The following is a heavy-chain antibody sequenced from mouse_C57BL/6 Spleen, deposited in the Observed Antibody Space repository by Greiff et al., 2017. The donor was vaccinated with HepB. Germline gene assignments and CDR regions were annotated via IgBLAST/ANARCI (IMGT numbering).Heavy chain of an antibody. CDR2: IDPETGGT. J-gene: IGHJ4*01. V-gene: IGHV1-15*01. CDR1: GYTFTDYE. CDR3: TRKTPYGLYAMDY. D-gene: IGHD1-1*01. Sequence: QVQLQQSGAELVRPGASVTLSCKASGYTFTDYEMHWVKQTPVHGLEWIGAIDPETGGTAYNQKFKGKAILTADKSSSTAYMELRSLTSEDSAVYYCTRKTPYGLYAMDYWGQGTSVTVSS.